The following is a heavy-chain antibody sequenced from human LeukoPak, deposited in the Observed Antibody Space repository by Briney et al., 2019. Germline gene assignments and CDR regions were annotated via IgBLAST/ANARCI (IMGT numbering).Heavy chain of an antibody. J-gene: IGHJ3*02. Sequence: GGSLRLSCAASGFTFSSYGMHWVRQAPGKGLEWVAFIRYDGSNKYYADSVKGRFTISRDNSKNTLYLQMNSLRAEDTAVYYCATQGAYFDWLGAFDIWGQGTMVTVSS. CDR1: GFTFSSYG. CDR3: ATQGAYFDWLGAFDI. CDR2: IRYDGSNK. V-gene: IGHV3-30*02. D-gene: IGHD3-9*01.